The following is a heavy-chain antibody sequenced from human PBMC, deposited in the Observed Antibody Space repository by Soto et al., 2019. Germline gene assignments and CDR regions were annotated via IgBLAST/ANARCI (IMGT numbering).Heavy chain of an antibody. Sequence: ASVKVSCKASGYTFTSYVMHWVRQAPGQRLEWMGWINAGNGNTKYSQKFQGRVTITRDTSASTAYMELSSLRSEDTAVYYCASAYCGGDCSNYYYGMDVWGQGTTVTV. CDR2: INAGNGNT. CDR3: ASAYCGGDCSNYYYGMDV. J-gene: IGHJ6*02. D-gene: IGHD2-21*02. CDR1: GYTFTSYV. V-gene: IGHV1-3*01.